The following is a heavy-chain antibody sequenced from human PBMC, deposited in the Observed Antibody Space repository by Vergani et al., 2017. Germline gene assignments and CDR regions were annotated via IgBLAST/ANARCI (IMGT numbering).Heavy chain of an antibody. CDR1: VYSISSGYY. J-gene: IGHJ4*02. V-gene: IGHV4-38-2*02. D-gene: IGHD3-22*01. Sequence: QVQLQESGPRLVKPSETLSLTCAVSVYSISSGYYWGWIRQPPGKGLEWIGSIYQSGTTYYNPSLKSRVTISVDTSKNHFSLKLSSVTAADTAVYYCSRDNYEDYFDYWGQGTLVTVSS. CDR3: SRDNYEDYFDY. CDR2: IYQSGTT.